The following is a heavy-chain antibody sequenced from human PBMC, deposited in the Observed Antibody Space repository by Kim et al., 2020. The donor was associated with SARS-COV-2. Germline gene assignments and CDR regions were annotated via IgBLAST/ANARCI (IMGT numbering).Heavy chain of an antibody. Sequence: SETLSLTCTVSGGSISSSSYYWGWIRQPPGKGLEWIGSIYYSGSTYYNPSLKSRVTISVDTSKNQFSLKLSSVTAADTAVYYCARHGLRWNWYFDLWGRGTLVTVSS. J-gene: IGHJ2*01. CDR3: ARHGLRWNWYFDL. CDR2: IYYSGST. CDR1: GGSISSSSYY. D-gene: IGHD3-16*01. V-gene: IGHV4-39*01.